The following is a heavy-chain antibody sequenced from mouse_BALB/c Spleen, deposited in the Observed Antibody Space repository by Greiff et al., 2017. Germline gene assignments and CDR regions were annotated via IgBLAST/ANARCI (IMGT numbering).Heavy chain of an antibody. D-gene: IGHD3-3*01. CDR1: GYTFTDYA. Sequence: VQLQQSGAELVRPGVSVKISCKGSGYTFTDYAMHWVKQSHAKSLEWIGVISTYYGDASYNQKFKGKATMTVDKSSSTAYMELARLTSEDSAIYYCARGGTGYFDYWGQGTTLTVSS. CDR3: ARGGTGYFDY. V-gene: IGHV1S137*01. J-gene: IGHJ2*01. CDR2: ISTYYGDA.